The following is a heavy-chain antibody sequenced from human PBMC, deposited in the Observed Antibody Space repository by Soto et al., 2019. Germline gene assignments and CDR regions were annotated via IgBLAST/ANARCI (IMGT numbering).Heavy chain of an antibody. V-gene: IGHV4-34*01. CDR3: ARVENWGFFDRKNLFDP. CDR2: INHSGST. Sequence: SETLSLTCAVYGGSFSGYYWSWIRQPPGKGLEWIGEINHSGSTNYNPSLKSRVTISVDTSKNQFSLKLSSVTAADTAVYYCARVENWGFFDRKNLFDPWGQGTLVTVSS. J-gene: IGHJ5*02. D-gene: IGHD3-9*01. CDR1: GGSFSGYY.